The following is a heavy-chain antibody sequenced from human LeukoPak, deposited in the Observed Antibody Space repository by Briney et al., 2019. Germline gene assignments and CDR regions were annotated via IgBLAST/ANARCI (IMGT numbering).Heavy chain of an antibody. CDR2: INPNSGDT. Sequence: ASVKVSCKASGYTFTAYHMHWVRQAPGQGLEWMGRINPNSGDTNYAQKFQGRVTMTRDTSISTAYMELRSLRSDDTAVYYCARDGGLVDYWGQGTLVTVSS. CDR3: ARDGGLVDY. CDR1: GYTFTAYH. D-gene: IGHD3-16*01. J-gene: IGHJ4*02. V-gene: IGHV1-2*06.